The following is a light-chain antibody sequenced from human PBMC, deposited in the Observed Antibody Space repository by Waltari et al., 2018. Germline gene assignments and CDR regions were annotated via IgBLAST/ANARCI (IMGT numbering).Light chain of an antibody. J-gene: IGLJ3*02. CDR3: ISYTSGTTDWV. CDR2: DVT. V-gene: IGLV2-14*03. Sequence: HSALTQPASVSGSPGQSITISCSGTSRDIGGYNYVSWYQQHPGKAPKLLIYDVTNRPLVVSNRFSGSKSGNTASLTISGLQAEDEAVYFCISYTSGTTDWVFGGGTKLTVL. CDR1: SRDIGGYNY.